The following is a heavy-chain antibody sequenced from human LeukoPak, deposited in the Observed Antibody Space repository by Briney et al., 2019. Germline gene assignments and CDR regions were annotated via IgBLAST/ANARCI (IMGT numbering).Heavy chain of an antibody. CDR1: GFPLDDYA. CDR3: AKLSSGWYAWADAFDI. CDR2: ISWNSGSI. Sequence: HSGKSLRHSCSPSGFPLDDYAMHWVRQAPARGVEWVSGISWNSGSIGYADSVKGRFTISRDNAKNSLYLQMNSLRGEDTGLYYCAKLSSGWYAWADAFDIWGQGTMVTVSS. D-gene: IGHD6-19*01. J-gene: IGHJ3*02. V-gene: IGHV3-9*01.